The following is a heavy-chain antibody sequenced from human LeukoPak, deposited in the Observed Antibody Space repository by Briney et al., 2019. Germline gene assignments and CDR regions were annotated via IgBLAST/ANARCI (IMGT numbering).Heavy chain of an antibody. CDR1: GFTFSSYS. Sequence: GGSLRLSCAASGFTFSSYSMNWVRQAPGKGLQWVSYISSSSSTIYYADSVKGRFTISRDNAKNSLYLQMNSLRDEDTAVYYCARILGFGELCYGMDVWGQGTTVTVSS. CDR2: ISSSSSTI. D-gene: IGHD3-10*01. V-gene: IGHV3-48*02. J-gene: IGHJ6*02. CDR3: ARILGFGELCYGMDV.